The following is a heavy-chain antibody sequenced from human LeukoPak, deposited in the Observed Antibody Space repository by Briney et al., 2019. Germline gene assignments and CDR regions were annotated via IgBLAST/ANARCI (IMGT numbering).Heavy chain of an antibody. V-gene: IGHV1-69*04. Sequence: GASVKVSCKASGGTFSSYAISWVRQAPGQGLEWMGRIIPILGIANYAQKFQGRVTITADKSTSTAYMELSSLRSEDTAVYYCARGAYCGGDCPPRLARPFDYWGQGTLVTVSS. CDR2: IIPILGIA. D-gene: IGHD2-21*02. CDR1: GGTFSSYA. J-gene: IGHJ4*02. CDR3: ARGAYCGGDCPPRLARPFDY.